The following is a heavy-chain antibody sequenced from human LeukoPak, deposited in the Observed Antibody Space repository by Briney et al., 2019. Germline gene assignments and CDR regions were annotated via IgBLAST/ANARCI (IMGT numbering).Heavy chain of an antibody. D-gene: IGHD6-13*01. CDR1: GFTFSSYS. J-gene: IGHJ5*02. Sequence: PGGSLRLSCAASGFTFSSYSMNWVRQAPGKGLEWVSSISSSSSYIYYADSVKGRFTISRDNAKNSLYLQMNSLRAEDTAVYYCAREGGNPSSWYHINWFDPWGQGTLVTVSS. CDR2: ISSSSSYI. V-gene: IGHV3-21*01. CDR3: AREGGNPSSWYHINWFDP.